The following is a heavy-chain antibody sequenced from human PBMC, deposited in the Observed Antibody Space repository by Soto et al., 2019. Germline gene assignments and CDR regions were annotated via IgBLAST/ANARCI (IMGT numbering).Heavy chain of an antibody. CDR3: ARESEDLTSNFDY. J-gene: IGHJ4*02. Sequence: GGSLRLSCAASGFTFTRYSMNWVRQAPGKGLEWVSSISSTTNYIYYADSMKGRFTVSRDNAKNSVYLEMNSLSAEDTAVYYCARESEDLTSNFDYWGQGTLVTVSS. CDR2: ISSTTNYI. CDR1: GFTFTRYS. V-gene: IGHV3-21*01.